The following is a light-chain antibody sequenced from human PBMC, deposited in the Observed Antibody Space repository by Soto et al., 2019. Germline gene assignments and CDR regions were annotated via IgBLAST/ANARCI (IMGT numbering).Light chain of an antibody. CDR3: QQSYSTLT. CDR2: AAS. CDR1: QSISSY. J-gene: IGKJ4*01. Sequence: DIQMPQSPSSLSASVGDRVTITCRASQSISSYLNWYQQKPGKAPKLLIYAASSLQSGVPSRFSGSGSGTDFTLTISSLQPEDFATYYCQQSYSTLTFGGGTKVDIK. V-gene: IGKV1-39*01.